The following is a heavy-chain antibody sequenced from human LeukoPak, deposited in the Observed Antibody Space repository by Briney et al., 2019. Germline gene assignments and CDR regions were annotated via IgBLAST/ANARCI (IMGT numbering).Heavy chain of an antibody. J-gene: IGHJ4*02. Sequence: GASVKVSCKASGYTFTSYDINWVRQATGQGLEWMGWMNPNSGNTGYAQKFQGRVTMTRNTSISTAYMELSSLRSEDMAVYYCARGTRVIAVAGTRDYYFDYWGQGTLVTVSS. CDR1: GYTFTSYD. CDR3: ARGTRVIAVAGTRDYYFDY. CDR2: MNPNSGNT. V-gene: IGHV1-8*01. D-gene: IGHD6-19*01.